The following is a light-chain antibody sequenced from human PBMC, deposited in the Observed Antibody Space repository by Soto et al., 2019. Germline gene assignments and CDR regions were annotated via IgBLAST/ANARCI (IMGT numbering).Light chain of an antibody. CDR1: QSISYY. CDR3: QQSYSTPIT. J-gene: IGKJ5*01. V-gene: IGKV1-39*01. Sequence: DIHMTQSPSSLSASVGVRVTITCRASQSISYYLNWYQQKLGKAPKXLIYAASSLQSGVPSRFSGSGSGTDFTLTISSLKPEDFATYYCQQSYSTPITFGQGTRLEIK. CDR2: AAS.